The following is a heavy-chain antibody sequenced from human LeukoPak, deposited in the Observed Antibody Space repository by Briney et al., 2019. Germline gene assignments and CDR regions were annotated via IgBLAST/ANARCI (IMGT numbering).Heavy chain of an antibody. J-gene: IGHJ3*02. D-gene: IGHD4-17*01. CDR3: ARAYGDHDAFDI. Sequence: PSETLSLTCTVSGGSISSSSYYWGWIRQPPGKGLEWIGSIYYSGSTYYNPSLKSRVTISVDTSKNQFSLKLSSVTAADTAVYYCARAYGDHDAFDIWGQGTMVTVSS. V-gene: IGHV4-39*07. CDR1: GGSISSSSYY. CDR2: IYYSGST.